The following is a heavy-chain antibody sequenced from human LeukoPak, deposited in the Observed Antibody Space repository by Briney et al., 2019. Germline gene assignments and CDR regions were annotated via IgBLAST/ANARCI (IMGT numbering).Heavy chain of an antibody. V-gene: IGHV3-48*04. J-gene: IGHJ4*02. Sequence: GGSLRLSCAASGFTFSSYSMNWVRQAPRKGLEWVSYISSSSSNRNYADSVKGRFTISRDNAKNSLYLQMNSLRAEDTAVYYCARAQYYLDSWGQGTLVTVSS. CDR3: ARAQYYLDS. CDR1: GFTFSSYS. CDR2: ISSSSSNR.